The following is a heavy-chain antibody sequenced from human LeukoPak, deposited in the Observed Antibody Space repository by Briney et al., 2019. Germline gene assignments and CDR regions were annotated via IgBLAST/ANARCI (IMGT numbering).Heavy chain of an antibody. CDR1: GYTFTGYY. D-gene: IGHD7-27*01. CDR2: INPNSGGT. Sequence: GASVKVSCKASGYTFTGYYMHWVQQAPGQGLEWMGWINPNSGGTKYVQKFQDCVTMTRDTSISTAYMELSRLRSDDTAVYYCARGSELTGDPQAFDIWGQGTMVTVSS. V-gene: IGHV1-2*04. CDR3: ARGSELTGDPQAFDI. J-gene: IGHJ3*02.